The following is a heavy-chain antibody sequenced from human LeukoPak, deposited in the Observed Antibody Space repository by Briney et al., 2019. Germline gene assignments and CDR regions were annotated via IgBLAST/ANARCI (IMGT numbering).Heavy chain of an antibody. CDR1: GYTFTSYG. Sequence: ASVKVSCKASGYTFTSYGISWVRQAPGKGLEWMGWISGYNGNTNYAQKLQGRVTMTTDTSTSTAYMELRSLRSDDTAVYYCARDRASWYWDYYYYYMDVWGKGTTVTVSS. CDR2: ISGYNGNT. V-gene: IGHV1-18*01. D-gene: IGHD6-13*01. CDR3: ARDRASWYWDYYYYYMDV. J-gene: IGHJ6*03.